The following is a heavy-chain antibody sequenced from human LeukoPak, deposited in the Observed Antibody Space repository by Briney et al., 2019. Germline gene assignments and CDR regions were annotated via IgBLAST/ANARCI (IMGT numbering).Heavy chain of an antibody. CDR1: GFTFHSYA. CDR3: AKDRKEYGNYYYYMDV. D-gene: IGHD2/OR15-2a*01. Sequence: GGSLRLSCAASGFTFHSYAMNWVRQAPGKGLEWLAVISDSGSDTYYADSVKGRFTISRDNSKNTLYVQMNSLRAEDTAVYYCAKDRKEYGNYYYYMDVWGKGTTVTVSS. V-gene: IGHV3-23*01. J-gene: IGHJ6*03. CDR2: ISDSGSDT.